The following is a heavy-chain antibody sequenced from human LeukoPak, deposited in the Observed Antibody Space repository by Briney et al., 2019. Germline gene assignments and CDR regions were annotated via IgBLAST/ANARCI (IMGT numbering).Heavy chain of an antibody. CDR1: GDSISSGDYY. J-gene: IGHJ4*02. Sequence: PSETLSLTCTVSGDSISSGDYYWNWIRQPAGKRLEWIGRISTSGTPNYNPSFRGRLTISIDTSKNQFSPNLRSVTAAETGIYYCARGPYWGQGTLVTVSS. CDR2: ISTSGTP. CDR3: ARGPY. V-gene: IGHV4-61*02.